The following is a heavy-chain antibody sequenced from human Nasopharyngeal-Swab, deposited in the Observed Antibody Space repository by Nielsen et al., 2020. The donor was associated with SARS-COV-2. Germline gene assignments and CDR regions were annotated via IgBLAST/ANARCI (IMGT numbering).Heavy chain of an antibody. CDR3: TTPYSSSSGMVDY. D-gene: IGHD6-6*01. V-gene: IGHV3-49*03. J-gene: IGHJ4*02. Sequence: GESLKISCTASGFTFGDYAMSWFRQAPGKGLEWVGFIRSKAYGGTTEYAASVKGRFTISRDDSKSIAYLQMNSLKTEDTAVYYCTTPYSSSSGMVDYWGQGTLVTVSS. CDR1: GFTFGDYA. CDR2: IRSKAYGGTT.